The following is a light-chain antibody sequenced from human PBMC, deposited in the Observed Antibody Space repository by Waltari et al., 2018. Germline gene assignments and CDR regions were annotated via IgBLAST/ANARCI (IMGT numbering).Light chain of an antibody. CDR2: TTN. J-gene: IGLJ3*02. V-gene: IGLV1-44*01. CDR3: AAWDDSLIGRV. CDR1: RSNVGINT. Sequence: QSVLTQPPSASGTPGQRVTISCSGSRSNVGINTVNWYQQLPGAAPKLLIATTNRRPSGGPARFSGAKSGTSAALAISGLQSEDEADYYCAAWDDSLIGRVFGGGTKLTVL.